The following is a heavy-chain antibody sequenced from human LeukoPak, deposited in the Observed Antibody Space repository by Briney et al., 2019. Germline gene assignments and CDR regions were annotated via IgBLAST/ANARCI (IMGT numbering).Heavy chain of an antibody. CDR2: IKQDGSEK. J-gene: IGHJ3*02. D-gene: IGHD1-7*01. CDR3: ARPKNRENYWRAFDI. V-gene: IGHV3-7*03. Sequence: GGSLRLSCAASGFTFSSYWMRWVRQAPGKGLEWVANIKQDGSEKNYVDSVKGRFTISRDNAKNSLHLQMDNLRAEDTAVYYCARPKNRENYWRAFDIWGQGTMVTVSS. CDR1: GFTFSSYW.